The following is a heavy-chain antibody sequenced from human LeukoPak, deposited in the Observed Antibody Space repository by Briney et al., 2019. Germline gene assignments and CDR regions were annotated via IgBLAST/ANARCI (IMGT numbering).Heavy chain of an antibody. CDR1: GGSISSSSYY. D-gene: IGHD6-19*01. CDR2: IYYSGST. CDR3: ARILAESGWGYYYYYYMDV. V-gene: IGHV4-39*07. J-gene: IGHJ6*03. Sequence: SETLSLTCTVSGGSISSSSYYWGWIRQPPGKGLEWIGSIYYSGSTNYNPSLKSRVTMSVDTSKNQFSLKLSSVTALDTAVYYCARILAESGWGYYYYYYMDVWGKGTTVTVSS.